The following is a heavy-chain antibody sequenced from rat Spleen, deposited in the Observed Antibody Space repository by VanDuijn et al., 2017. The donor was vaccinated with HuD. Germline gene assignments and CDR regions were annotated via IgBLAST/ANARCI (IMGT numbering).Heavy chain of an antibody. D-gene: IGHD1-6*01. J-gene: IGHJ3*01. CDR1: GFTFSDYN. V-gene: IGHV5-7*01. Sequence: EVQLVESGGGLVQPGRSLKLSCAASGFTFSDYNMAWVRQAPKKGLEWVATISYDGSSTNYRNPVKGRFTISRDNAKSTLYLQMDSLRSEDTATYYCTTDYVYYGLLLRGFAYWGQGTLVTVSS. CDR3: TTDYVYYGLLLRGFAY. CDR2: ISYDGSST.